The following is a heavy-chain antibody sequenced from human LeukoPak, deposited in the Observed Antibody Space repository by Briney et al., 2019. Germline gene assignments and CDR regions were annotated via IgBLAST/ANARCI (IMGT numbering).Heavy chain of an antibody. J-gene: IGHJ4*02. CDR3: AKERQRGISYGGGPFDS. V-gene: IGHV3-30*18. CDR1: GFNFRDYG. D-gene: IGHD3-16*01. CDR2: MSYDEGFD. Sequence: QPGGSLRLSCVASGFNFRDYGIHWVRQAPGKGLEWVAAMSYDEGFDYYGESEKGRFIISRDNSMNTVYLQMNSLRVADTAVYFCAKERQRGISYGGGPFDSWGQGILVTVSS.